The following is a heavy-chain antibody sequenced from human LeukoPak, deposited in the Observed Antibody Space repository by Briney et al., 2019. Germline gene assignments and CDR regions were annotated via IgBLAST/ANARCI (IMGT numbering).Heavy chain of an antibody. CDR3: ARGGYYAMDV. CDR1: GFTFSSYV. CDR2: ITGDNGAT. V-gene: IGHV3-23*01. Sequence: PGGSLRFSCTGSGFTFSSYVMRWVRQSPGEGLEWVSGITGDNGATDYADSVRGRFTISRDNSKNTLYLQMNRLRGEDTAVYYCARGGYYAMDVWGQGTTVTVSS. J-gene: IGHJ6*02.